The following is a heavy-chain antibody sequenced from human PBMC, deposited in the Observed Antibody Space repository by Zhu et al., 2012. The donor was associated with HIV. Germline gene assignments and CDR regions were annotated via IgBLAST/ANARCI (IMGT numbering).Heavy chain of an antibody. CDR3: ARLTRCYYYSRDGRWPDV. Sequence: QVQLQESGPGLLNPSQTLSLTCSVSGGSINTGDYYWSWIRQPPGKDLEYIGYTYYSGSPYYNPSLESRVSISLDTSRNQFSLRLTPVSVADTALYYCARLTRCYYYSRDGRWPDV. J-gene: IGHJ3*01. CDR1: GGSINTGDYY. CDR2: TYYSGSP. D-gene: IGHD3-10*01. V-gene: IGHV4-30-4*01.